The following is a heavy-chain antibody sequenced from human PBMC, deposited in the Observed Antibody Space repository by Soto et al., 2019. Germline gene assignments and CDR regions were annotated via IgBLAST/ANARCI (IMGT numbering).Heavy chain of an antibody. D-gene: IGHD4-4*01. Sequence: QVQLVESGGGVVQPGRFLRLSCAASGFTFSNYDMHWVRQAPGKGLEWVAVISYDGSNKYYADSVKGRFTISRDNSKNTLYLHMNSLRAEDTAVYYLHLSDYSKETGYYYYMDVWGKGTTVTVSS. CDR3: HLSDYSKETGYYYYMDV. CDR2: ISYDGSNK. CDR1: GFTFSNYD. V-gene: IGHV3-30*03. J-gene: IGHJ6*03.